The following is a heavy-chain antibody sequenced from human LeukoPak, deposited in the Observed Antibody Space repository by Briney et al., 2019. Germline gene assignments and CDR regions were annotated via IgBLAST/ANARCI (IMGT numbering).Heavy chain of an antibody. CDR2: ISAYYGNT. CDR1: GYTFTSYG. Sequence: ASVKVSCKASGYTFTSYGISWVRQAPGQGLEWMGWISAYYGNTNYAQKLQGRVTMTTDTSTSTAYMELRSLRSDDTAVYYCARDLGSCSSCQRDYWGQGTLVTVSS. V-gene: IGHV1-18*01. CDR3: ARDLGSCSSCQRDY. D-gene: IGHD6-13*01. J-gene: IGHJ4*02.